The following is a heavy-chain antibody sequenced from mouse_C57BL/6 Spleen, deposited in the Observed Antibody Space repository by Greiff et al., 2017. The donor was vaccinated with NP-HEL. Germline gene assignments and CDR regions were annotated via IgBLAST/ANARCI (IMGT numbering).Heavy chain of an antibody. CDR3: ARQDYDYDDWYFDV. V-gene: IGHV5-17*01. CDR2: ISSGSSTI. Sequence: EVKLVESGGGLVKPGGSLKLSCAASGFTFSDYGMHWVRQAPEKGLEWVAYISSGSSTIYYADKVKGRFTISRDNAKNTLFLQMTSLRSEDTAMYYCARQDYDYDDWYFDVWGTGTTVTVSS. J-gene: IGHJ1*03. CDR1: GFTFSDYG. D-gene: IGHD2-4*01.